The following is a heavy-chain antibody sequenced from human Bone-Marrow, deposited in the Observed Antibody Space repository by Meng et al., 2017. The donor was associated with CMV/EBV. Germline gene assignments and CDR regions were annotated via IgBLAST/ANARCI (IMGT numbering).Heavy chain of an antibody. D-gene: IGHD1-26*01. Sequence: GESLKISCAASGFTFSSYAMHWVRQAPGKGLEWVAVISYDGSNKYYADSVKGGFTISRANSKNTLYLQMNSLRAEDTTVYYCARDPEYSGSYYNYYYDMDVWGQGTTVTVSS. CDR3: ARDPEYSGSYYNYYYDMDV. V-gene: IGHV3-30*04. J-gene: IGHJ6*02. CDR2: ISYDGSNK. CDR1: GFTFSSYA.